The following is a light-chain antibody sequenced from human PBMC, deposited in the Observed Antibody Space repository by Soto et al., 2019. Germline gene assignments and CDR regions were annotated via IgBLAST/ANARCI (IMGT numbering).Light chain of an antibody. CDR2: RDN. CDR1: SSNIVENY. CDR3: AAWDDSLSGRWV. Sequence: QSVLTQPPSASGTPGQRVTISCSTSSSNIVENYLYWYQQLPGTAPQLLIYRDNQRPSGVPDRFSASKSGTSASLAISGLRSEDEAEYYCAAWDDSLSGRWVFGGGTKLTVL. V-gene: IGLV1-47*01. J-gene: IGLJ3*02.